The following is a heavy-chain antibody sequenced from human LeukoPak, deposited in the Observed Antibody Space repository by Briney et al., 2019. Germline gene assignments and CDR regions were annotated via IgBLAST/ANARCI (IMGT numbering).Heavy chain of an antibody. V-gene: IGHV4-61*02. CDR2: IYTSGST. J-gene: IGHJ4*02. D-gene: IGHD6-13*01. CDR1: GGSISSGSYY. CDR3: ARWEIAAAGTVPVHY. Sequence: PSQTLSLTCTVSGGSISSGSYYWSWIRQPAGKGLGWIGRIYTSGSTNYNPSLKSRVTISVDTSKNQFSLKLSSVTAADTAVYYCARWEIAAAGTVPVHYWGQGTLVTVSS.